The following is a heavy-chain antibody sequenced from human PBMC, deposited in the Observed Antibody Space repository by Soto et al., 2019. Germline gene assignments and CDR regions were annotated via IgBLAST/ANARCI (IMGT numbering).Heavy chain of an antibody. Sequence: QVQLVESGGGVVQPGRSLRLSCAASGFPFNIFGIHWVRQAPGEGLEWVAVIRCDGSKEYYGGSVRGGFTGSRDNSKNTVYLQMNSLRGDDTAIYYCARSGCSGGTCYRGYDAFDVWGQGTMVTVSS. CDR1: GFPFNIFG. J-gene: IGHJ3*01. CDR3: ARSGCSGGTCYRGYDAFDV. CDR2: IRCDGSKE. D-gene: IGHD2-15*01. V-gene: IGHV3-33*01.